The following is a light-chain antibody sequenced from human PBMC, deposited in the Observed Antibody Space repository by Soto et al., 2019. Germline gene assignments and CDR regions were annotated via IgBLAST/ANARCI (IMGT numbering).Light chain of an antibody. V-gene: IGKV3-15*01. Sequence: EVVMTQSPDTLSVSPGDRATLSCRASQNVRDNLAWYQQKPGQAPRPLMYSGSTRATGIPARFSGSGSGTEFTLTISSLQSEDFAVYYCQQYNNWPPITFGQGTRLEIK. CDR1: QNVRDN. CDR2: SGS. J-gene: IGKJ5*01. CDR3: QQYNNWPPIT.